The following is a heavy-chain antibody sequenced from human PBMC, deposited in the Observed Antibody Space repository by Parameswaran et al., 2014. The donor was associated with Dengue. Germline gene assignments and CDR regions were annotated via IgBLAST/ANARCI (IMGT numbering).Heavy chain of an antibody. CDR3: AKDVVRGVSGMDV. D-gene: IGHD3-10*01. Sequence: RWIRQPPGKGLEWVANIKQDGSEKYYVNSVKGRFTISRDNSKDTLYLQMNSLRAEDTGVYHCAKDVVRGVSGMDVWGQGTTVTVSS. V-gene: IGHV3-7*01. CDR2: IKQDGSEK. J-gene: IGHJ6*02.